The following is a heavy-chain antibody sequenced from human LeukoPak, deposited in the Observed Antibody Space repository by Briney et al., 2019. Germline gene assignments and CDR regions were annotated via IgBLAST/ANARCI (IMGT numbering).Heavy chain of an antibody. J-gene: IGHJ3*02. CDR2: INTNTGNP. Sequence: GASVKVSCKASGYTFTSYAMNWVRQAPGQGLEWMGWINTNTGNPTYAQGFTGRFVFSLDTSVSTAYLQISSLKAEDTAVYYCARVSVVVVAAKVYDAFDIWGQGTMVTVSS. D-gene: IGHD2-15*01. CDR3: ARVSVVVVAAKVYDAFDI. V-gene: IGHV7-4-1*02. CDR1: GYTFTSYA.